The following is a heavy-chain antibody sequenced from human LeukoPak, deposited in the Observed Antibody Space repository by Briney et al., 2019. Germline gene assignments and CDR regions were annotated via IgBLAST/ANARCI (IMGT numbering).Heavy chain of an antibody. CDR3: ARTKYDSSGYYPDY. CDR2: ISTSSSYT. V-gene: IGHV3-21*05. Sequence: GGSLRLSCAASGFTFSSYAMHWVRQAPGKGLEWVSYISTSSSYTDYADSVKGRFTISRDNAKNSLYLQTNSLRAEDTAVYYCARTKYDSSGYYPDYWGQGTLVTVSS. D-gene: IGHD3-22*01. CDR1: GFTFSSYA. J-gene: IGHJ4*02.